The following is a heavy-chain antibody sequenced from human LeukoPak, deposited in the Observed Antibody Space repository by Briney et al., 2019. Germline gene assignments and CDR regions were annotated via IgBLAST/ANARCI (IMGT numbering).Heavy chain of an antibody. Sequence: RGSLRLSCAASGFTFSSYSMNWVRQAPGKGLEWVSSISSSSSYIYYADSVKGRFTVSRDNAKNSLYLQMNSLRAEDTAVYYCARDMDTTRRQFDYWGQGTLVTVSS. V-gene: IGHV3-21*01. J-gene: IGHJ4*02. D-gene: IGHD5-18*01. CDR2: ISSSSSYI. CDR1: GFTFSSYS. CDR3: ARDMDTTRRQFDY.